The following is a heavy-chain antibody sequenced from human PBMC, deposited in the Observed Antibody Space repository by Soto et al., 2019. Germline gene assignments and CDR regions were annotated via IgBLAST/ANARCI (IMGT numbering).Heavy chain of an antibody. Sequence: SETLSLTCTVSGASITTFHWSWIRQPPGKGLEWLGYISNSGSTNYNPSLKSRVTISVDTSKNHFSLKLSSVTAADTAVYYCARRSNTGGYIYYYYYMDVWGKGTTVTVSS. J-gene: IGHJ6*03. D-gene: IGHD2-8*02. CDR2: ISNSGST. V-gene: IGHV4-59*12. CDR1: GASITTFH. CDR3: ARRSNTGGYIYYYYYMDV.